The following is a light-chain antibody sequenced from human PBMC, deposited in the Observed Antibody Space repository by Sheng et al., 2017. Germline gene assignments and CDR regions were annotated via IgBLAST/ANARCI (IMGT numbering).Light chain of an antibody. Sequence: DIQMTQSPSTLSASVGDRVTITCRASQSISNWLAWYQQKPGKAPNLLIYKASSLESWVPSRFSGSGSGREFTLTISSLQPDDFATYYCQQYKSYSYTFGQGTKLEIK. CDR1: QSISNW. V-gene: IGKV1-5*03. CDR3: QQYKSYSYT. CDR2: KAS. J-gene: IGKJ2*01.